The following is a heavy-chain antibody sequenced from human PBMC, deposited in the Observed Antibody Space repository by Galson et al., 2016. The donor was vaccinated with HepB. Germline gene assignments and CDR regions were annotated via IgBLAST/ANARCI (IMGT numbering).Heavy chain of an antibody. V-gene: IGHV4-31*03. CDR3: ARDRSSGSGSFGY. CDR2: IYHSGST. Sequence: LSLTCTVSGGSISTSSYYWGWIRQHPGKGLEWIGYIYHSGSTYYNPSLKSRVTISVDTSKNQFSLKLSSVTAADTAVYFCARDRSSGSGSFGYWGQGTLVTVSS. D-gene: IGHD3-10*01. CDR1: GGSISTSSYY. J-gene: IGHJ4*02.